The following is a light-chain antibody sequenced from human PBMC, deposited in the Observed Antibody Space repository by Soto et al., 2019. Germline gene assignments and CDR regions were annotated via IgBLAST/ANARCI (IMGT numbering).Light chain of an antibody. J-gene: IGKJ1*01. CDR1: QSISGW. CDR3: QQYNTYSRT. V-gene: IGKV1-5*01. Sequence: HRTPSPSTLSTTIGDRVSITCRASQSISGWLAWYQQKPGKAPKLLIYDASTLESGVPSRFSGSGSGTEFTLTISGLQPDDFATYYCQQYNTYSRTFGQGTKADIK. CDR2: DAS.